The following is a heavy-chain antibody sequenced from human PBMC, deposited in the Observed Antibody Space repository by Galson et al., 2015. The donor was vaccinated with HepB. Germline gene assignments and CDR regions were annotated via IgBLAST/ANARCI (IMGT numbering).Heavy chain of an antibody. Sequence: SLRLSCAASGFSFSNYGIHWFRQAPGKGLEWVAFIKYDASDKNYADSVKGRFTISRDNSKNTLYLQMNILRVEDTAVYYCAGRRRDGYNDAGSAFDIWGQGTMVTVSS. V-gene: IGHV3-30*02. CDR2: IKYDASDK. J-gene: IGHJ3*02. CDR3: AGRRRDGYNDAGSAFDI. CDR1: GFSFSNYG. D-gene: IGHD5-24*01.